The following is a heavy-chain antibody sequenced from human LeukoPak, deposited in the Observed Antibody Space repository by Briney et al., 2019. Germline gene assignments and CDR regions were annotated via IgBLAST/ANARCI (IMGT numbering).Heavy chain of an antibody. CDR3: ARVETTGRT. V-gene: IGHV3-21*01. Sequence: PGGSLRLSCAASGFTFSNYAMNWVRQAPGKGLEWVSSISRSGNFIYYGDSVKGRFTISRDNAKNSLYLQMNRLRAEDTAVYYCARVETTGRTWGQGTLVSVSA. CDR1: GFTFSNYA. J-gene: IGHJ4*02. CDR2: ISRSGNFI. D-gene: IGHD1-14*01.